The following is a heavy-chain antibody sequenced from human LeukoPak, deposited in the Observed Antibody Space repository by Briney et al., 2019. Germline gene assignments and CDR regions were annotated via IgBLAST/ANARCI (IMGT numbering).Heavy chain of an antibody. Sequence: GGSLRLSCAASGFTFSSYGMHWVRQAPGKGLEWVAVISYDGSNKYYADSVKGRFTISRDNSKNTLYLQMNSLRAEDTAVYYCAKDHGRASGYWGQGTLVTVSS. CDR1: GFTFSSYG. D-gene: IGHD1-26*01. CDR3: AKDHGRASGY. J-gene: IGHJ4*02. CDR2: ISYDGSNK. V-gene: IGHV3-30*18.